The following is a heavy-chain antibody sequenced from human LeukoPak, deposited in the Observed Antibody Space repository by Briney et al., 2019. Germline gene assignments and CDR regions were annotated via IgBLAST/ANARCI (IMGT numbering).Heavy chain of an antibody. CDR2: ISASTSSI. Sequence: PGGSLRLSCAASGFTFSSCWMNWVRQAPGKGLEWVSYISASTSSIYYADSVKGRFTISRDIGKNSLYLQMNSLRAEDTAVYYCAASSGSGNYAYYFDYWGQGTLVTVSS. V-gene: IGHV3-48*04. CDR3: AASSGSGNYAYYFDY. D-gene: IGHD3-22*01. J-gene: IGHJ4*02. CDR1: GFTFSSCW.